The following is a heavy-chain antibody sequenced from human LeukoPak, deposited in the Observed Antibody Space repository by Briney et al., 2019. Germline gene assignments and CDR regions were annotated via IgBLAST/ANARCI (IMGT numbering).Heavy chain of an antibody. J-gene: IGHJ3*02. CDR2: IWYDGSNK. V-gene: IGHV3-33*06. Sequence: GGSLRLSCAASGFTFSSYGMHWVRQAPGKGLEWVAVIWYDGSNKYYADSVKGRFTISRDNSKNTLYLQMNSLRAEDTAVYYCAKDSAGYYYAFDIWGQGPMVTVSS. CDR3: AKDSAGYYYAFDI. D-gene: IGHD3-22*01. CDR1: GFTFSSYG.